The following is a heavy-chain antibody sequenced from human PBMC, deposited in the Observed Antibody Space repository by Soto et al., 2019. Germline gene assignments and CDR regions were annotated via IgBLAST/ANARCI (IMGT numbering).Heavy chain of an antibody. D-gene: IGHD3-3*01. CDR2: IYWDDDK. CDR1: GFSLTTSGVG. J-gene: IGHJ4*02. V-gene: IGHV2-5*02. Sequence: QITLNESGPTQVKPRQTLTLTCTFSGFSLTTSGVGVGWIRQSPGKAPEWLALIYWDDDKRYSPYLKSRLTITKVTSKTPVVLTIADLDPADTATYYCAHRVLRTVFGLVTTTAIYFDFWGQGTPVAVSS. CDR3: AHRVLRTVFGLVTTTAIYFDF.